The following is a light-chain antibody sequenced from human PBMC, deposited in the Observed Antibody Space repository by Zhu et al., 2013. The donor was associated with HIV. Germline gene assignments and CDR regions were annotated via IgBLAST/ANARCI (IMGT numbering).Light chain of an antibody. CDR1: QGIKNY. CDR2: AAS. Sequence: IQMTQSPSSLSASVGDRVTITCRASQGIKNYLAWYQQKPGKVPELLIYAASTTADEVPSRFSGRGSGTEFTLTIGSLHPEDFATYYCQHVNNNAAFGPGTKVDV. CDR3: QHVNNNAA. V-gene: IGKV1-6*02. J-gene: IGKJ3*01.